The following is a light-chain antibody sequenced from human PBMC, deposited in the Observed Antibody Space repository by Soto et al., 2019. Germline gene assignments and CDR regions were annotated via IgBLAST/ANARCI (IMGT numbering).Light chain of an antibody. CDR2: DVS. Sequence: QSALTQPASVSGSPGQSITISCTGTSSDVGGYDYVSWYQHHPGKAPKLMIYDVSNGPSEVSNRFSGSKSGNTASLTISGLQAEDEADYYCSSHTSSNTRVFGGGTKLTVL. CDR1: SSDVGGYDY. CDR3: SSHTSSNTRV. V-gene: IGLV2-14*03. J-gene: IGLJ3*02.